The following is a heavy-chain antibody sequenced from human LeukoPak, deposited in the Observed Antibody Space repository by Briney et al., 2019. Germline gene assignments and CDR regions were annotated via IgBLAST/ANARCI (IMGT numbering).Heavy chain of an antibody. D-gene: IGHD3-22*01. J-gene: IGHJ6*02. Sequence: GESLKISCKGSGYSFTSYWIGWVRQMPGKGLEWMGVIYPGDSDTRYSPSFQGQVTISADKSISTAYLQWSSLKASDTAMYYCVRLGGYYDSSGYYYYYGMDVWGQGTTVTVSS. V-gene: IGHV5-51*01. CDR3: VRLGGYYDSSGYYYYYGMDV. CDR2: IYPGDSDT. CDR1: GYSFTSYW.